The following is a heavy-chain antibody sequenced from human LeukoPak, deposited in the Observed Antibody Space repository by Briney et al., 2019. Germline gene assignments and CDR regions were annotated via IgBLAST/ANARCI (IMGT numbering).Heavy chain of an antibody. V-gene: IGHV3-23*01. CDR1: GITFSNYA. CDR2: ISDSGETT. Sequence: GGSLRLSCAVSGITFSNYAMSWVRQVPGKGLEWISGISDSGETTHYADSVKGRFSISRDNSQNTLYLQMYTLRAEDTAVYYCAKGRYCSGGSCYANDYYYYGMDVWGQGTTVTVSS. J-gene: IGHJ6*02. D-gene: IGHD2-15*01. CDR3: AKGRYCSGGSCYANDYYYYGMDV.